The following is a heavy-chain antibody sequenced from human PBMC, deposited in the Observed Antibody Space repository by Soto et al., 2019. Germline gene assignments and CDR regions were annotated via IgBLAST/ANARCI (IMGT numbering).Heavy chain of an antibody. D-gene: IGHD3-3*01. CDR2: IGSKANNYAA. Sequence: SGGSLRLSCAASGFTFSSYWMHWVRQAPGKGLEWVGRIGSKANNYAAAYAVSLKGRFTISRDDSRNTAYLQMSSLKTEDTAVYYCARGVYPFWSGHPKGLDYWGQGTVVTVSS. V-gene: IGHV3-73*01. CDR1: GFTFSSYW. CDR3: ARGVYPFWSGHPKGLDY. J-gene: IGHJ4*02.